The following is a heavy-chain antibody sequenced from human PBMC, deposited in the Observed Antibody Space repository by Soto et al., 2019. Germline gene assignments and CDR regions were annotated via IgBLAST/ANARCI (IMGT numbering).Heavy chain of an antibody. Sequence: EVQLVESGGGLVKPGGSLRLSCAASGFTFSSYSMNWVRQAPGKGLERVSSISSSSSYIYYADSVKGRFTISRDNAKNSLYLQMNSLRAEDTAVYYCARMTRGGSYGPRAYYYYYGMDVWGQGTTVTVSS. J-gene: IGHJ6*02. CDR1: GFTFSSYS. CDR3: ARMTRGGSYGPRAYYYYYGMDV. CDR2: ISSSSSYI. D-gene: IGHD5-18*01. V-gene: IGHV3-21*01.